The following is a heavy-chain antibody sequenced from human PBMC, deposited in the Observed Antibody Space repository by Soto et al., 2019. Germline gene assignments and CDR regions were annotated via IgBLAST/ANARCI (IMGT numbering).Heavy chain of an antibody. D-gene: IGHD3-10*01. J-gene: IGHJ4*02. V-gene: IGHV4-34*01. CDR2: INHSGST. CDR1: GGSFSGYY. CDR3: ARVTYYYGSGSYLPSDY. Sequence: SETLSLTCAVYGGSFSGYYWSWIRQPPGKGLEWIGEINHSGSTNYNPSLKSRVTISVDTSKNQFSLKLSSVTAADTAVYYCARVTYYYGSGSYLPSDYWGQGTLVTVSS.